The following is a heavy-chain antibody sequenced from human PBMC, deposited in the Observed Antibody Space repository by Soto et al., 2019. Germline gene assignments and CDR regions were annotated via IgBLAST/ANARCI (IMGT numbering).Heavy chain of an antibody. V-gene: IGHV4-59*01. CDR3: ARKGAAASYSHYYMDV. Sequence: QVQLQESGPGLVKPSETLSLTCTVSGGSISPYYWSWIRQPPGKGLEWIGYIYYSGNTNYNPSLGRRVTISVDTSRNQFSLKLTSVTAADTAVYYCARKGAAASYSHYYMDVWGRGTTVTVSS. CDR2: IYYSGNT. CDR1: GGSISPYY. D-gene: IGHD6-13*01. J-gene: IGHJ6*03.